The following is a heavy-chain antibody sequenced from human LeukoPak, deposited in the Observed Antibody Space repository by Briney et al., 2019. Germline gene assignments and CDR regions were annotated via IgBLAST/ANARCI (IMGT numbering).Heavy chain of an antibody. CDR1: GGTFSSYA. D-gene: IGHD3-22*01. CDR2: IIPIFGTA. J-gene: IGHJ5*02. CDR3: ARVGEDYYDSSGYYPAGWFDP. V-gene: IGHV1-69*05. Sequence: SVKVSCKASGGTFSSYAISWVRQAPGQGLEWMVGIIPIFGTANYAQKFQGRVTITTDESTSTAYMELSSLRSEDTAVYYCARVGEDYYDSSGYYPAGWFDPWGQGTLVTVSS.